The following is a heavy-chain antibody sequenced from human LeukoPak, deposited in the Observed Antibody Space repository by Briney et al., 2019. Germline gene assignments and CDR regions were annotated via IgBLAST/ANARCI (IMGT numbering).Heavy chain of an antibody. V-gene: IGHV4-34*01. CDR2: INHSGST. J-gene: IGHJ6*03. Sequence: PSETMSLTCAVYGGSFSGYYWSWIRQPPGKGLEWIGEINHSGSTNYNTSLKSRVTISGDTPKNQFSLKLSSVTAADTPVYYFARDRQQLAGKYYYYYMDVWGKGTTVTVSS. CDR1: GGSFSGYY. CDR3: ARDRQQLAGKYYYYYMDV. D-gene: IGHD6-6*01.